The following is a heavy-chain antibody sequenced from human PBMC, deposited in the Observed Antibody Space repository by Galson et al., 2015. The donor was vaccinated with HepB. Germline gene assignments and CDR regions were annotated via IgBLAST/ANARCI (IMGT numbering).Heavy chain of an antibody. V-gene: IGHV1-46*01. CDR1: GYTFTSYY. D-gene: IGHD2-2*01. Sequence: SVKVSCKASGYTFTSYYMHWVRQAPGQGLEWMGIINPSGGSTSYAQKFQGRVTMTRDTSTSTVYMELSSLRSEDSAVYYCERDGLWYCSSTRCPSSHYHYGMDVWGQGTTVTVSS. J-gene: IGHJ6*02. CDR3: ERDGLWYCSSTRCPSSHYHYGMDV. CDR2: INPSGGST.